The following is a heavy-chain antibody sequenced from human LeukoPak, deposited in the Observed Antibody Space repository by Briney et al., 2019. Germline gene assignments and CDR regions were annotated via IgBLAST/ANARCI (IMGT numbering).Heavy chain of an antibody. CDR1: GYSFTTYW. CDR3: ARIRYCSGSICSACDY. Sequence: ESLKISCKGSGYSFTTYWIGWVRQMPGKGLEWMGFIYPGDSDTRYSPSFQGQVTISADKSISTAYLQWSSLKASDTAMYYCARIRYCSGSICSACDYWGQGTLVTVSS. CDR2: IYPGDSDT. D-gene: IGHD2-15*01. V-gene: IGHV5-51*01. J-gene: IGHJ4*02.